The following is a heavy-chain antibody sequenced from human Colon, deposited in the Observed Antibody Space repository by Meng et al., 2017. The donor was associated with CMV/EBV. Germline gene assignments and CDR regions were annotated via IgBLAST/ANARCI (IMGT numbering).Heavy chain of an antibody. Sequence: EVHLVESGGXLVNPGGSLRLSCAASGFTFTSYSMNWVRQAPGKGLEWVSSLDTTSTYIYYADSVKGRFTISRDNAKNSLYLQMNSLRADDTAIYYCARGGVTTGGYDYWGQGTLVTVSS. CDR3: ARGGVTTGGYDY. J-gene: IGHJ4*02. CDR1: GFTFTSYS. D-gene: IGHD6-25*01. V-gene: IGHV3-21*01. CDR2: LDTTSTYI.